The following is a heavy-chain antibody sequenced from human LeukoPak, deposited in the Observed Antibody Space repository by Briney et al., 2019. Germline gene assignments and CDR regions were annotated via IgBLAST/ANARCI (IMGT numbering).Heavy chain of an antibody. CDR1: GFTSTDLG. J-gene: IGHJ4*02. CDR3: AALDNGVGFDC. Sequence: GGSLRLSCAASGFTSTDLGMHWVGQAPGKGLEWVAFIRYDGSTRPYADSVKGRFTISRDNSKNTLCLQMSGLRVDDTALFYCAALDNGVGFDCWGQGTLITVSS. V-gene: IGHV3-30*02. CDR2: IRYDGSTR. D-gene: IGHD2-2*03.